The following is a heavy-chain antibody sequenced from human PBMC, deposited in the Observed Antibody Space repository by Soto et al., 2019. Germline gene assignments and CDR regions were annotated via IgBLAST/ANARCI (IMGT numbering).Heavy chain of an antibody. CDR3: VTPQLGRGTDAFDI. V-gene: IGHV3-64D*09. Sequence: GESLKISCSASGFTFSSYAMHWVRQAPGKGLEYVSAISSNGGSTYYADSVKGRFTISRDNSKNTLYLQMSSLRAEDTAVYYCVTPQLGRGTDAFDIWGQGTMVTVSS. CDR2: ISSNGGST. CDR1: GFTFSSYA. J-gene: IGHJ3*02. D-gene: IGHD7-27*01.